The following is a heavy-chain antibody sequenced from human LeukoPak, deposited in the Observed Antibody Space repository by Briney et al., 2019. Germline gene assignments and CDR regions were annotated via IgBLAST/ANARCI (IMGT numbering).Heavy chain of an antibody. Sequence: GGSLRLSCAASGFTFSSYGMHWVRQAPGKGLEWVAFIRYDGSNKYYADSVKGRFTISRDNSKNTLYLQMNSLRAEDTAVYYCAKDPGITMIVEYYFDYWGQGTLVTVSS. V-gene: IGHV3-30*02. CDR2: IRYDGSNK. J-gene: IGHJ4*02. CDR1: GFTFSSYG. CDR3: AKDPGITMIVEYYFDY. D-gene: IGHD3-22*01.